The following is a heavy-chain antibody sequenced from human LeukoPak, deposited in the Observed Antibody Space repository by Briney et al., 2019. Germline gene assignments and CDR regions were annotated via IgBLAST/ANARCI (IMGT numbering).Heavy chain of an antibody. D-gene: IGHD3-3*01. J-gene: IGHJ4*02. Sequence: GGSLRLSCAASGFGFNNAWMIWVRQTPGKGLEWVGRIKSNLDDGTADYATPVKGRFIISRDDSKNTLYLQMSSLRIEDTAVYYCSTDFSHFDFSSGYYSYWGQGTLVTV. CDR2: IKSNLDDGTA. CDR1: GFGFNNAW. V-gene: IGHV3-15*01. CDR3: STDFSHFDFSSGYYSY.